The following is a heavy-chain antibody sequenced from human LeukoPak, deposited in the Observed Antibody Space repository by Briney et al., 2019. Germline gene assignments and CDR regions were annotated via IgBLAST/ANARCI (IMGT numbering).Heavy chain of an antibody. CDR1: GFTFRTYW. CDR3: ARDGEQLAPYIYYYYYYMDV. V-gene: IGHV3-7*01. D-gene: IGHD6-6*01. CDR2: IKQDGSEK. J-gene: IGHJ6*03. Sequence: GGSLRLSCAASGFTFRTYWMSWVRQAPGKGLEWVAKIKQDGSEKYYVDSVKGRFTISRDNAENSLFLQMNSLRVEDTAVYYCARDGEQLAPYIYYYYYYMDVWGKGTTVTVSS.